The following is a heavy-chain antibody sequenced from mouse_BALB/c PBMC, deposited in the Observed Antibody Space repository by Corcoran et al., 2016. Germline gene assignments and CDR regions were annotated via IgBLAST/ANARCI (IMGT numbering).Heavy chain of an antibody. CDR2: IYPGSGNT. J-gene: IGHJ3*01. D-gene: IGHD2-10*02. Sequence: QIQLQQSGPELVKPGASVKISCKASGYTFTDYYINWVKQKPGQGLEWIGWIYPGSGNTKYNEKFKGKAILTVDTSSSTAYMQLSSLTSEDTAVYFCARGYGNYVFAYWGQGTLVTVSA. CDR1: GYTFTDYY. CDR3: ARGYGNYVFAY. V-gene: IGHV1-84*02.